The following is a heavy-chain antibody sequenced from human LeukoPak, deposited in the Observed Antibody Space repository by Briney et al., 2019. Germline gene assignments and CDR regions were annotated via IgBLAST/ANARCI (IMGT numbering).Heavy chain of an antibody. Sequence: GGSLRLSCAASGFTFSSYAMHWVRQAPGKGLEWVAFIRYDGSNKYYADSVKGRFTISRDNSKNTLYLQMNSLRAEDTAVYYCAKSPRDESAYYYGSGSLYYFDYWGQGTLVTVSS. CDR3: AKSPRDESAYYYGSGSLYYFDY. D-gene: IGHD3-10*01. CDR2: IRYDGSNK. J-gene: IGHJ4*02. CDR1: GFTFSSYA. V-gene: IGHV3-30*02.